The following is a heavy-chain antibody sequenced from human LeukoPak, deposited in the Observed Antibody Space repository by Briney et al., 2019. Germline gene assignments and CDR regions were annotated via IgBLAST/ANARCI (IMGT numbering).Heavy chain of an antibody. J-gene: IGHJ4*02. CDR1: GYTFTGHY. CDR3: AKGEISYGSGSPHFDY. D-gene: IGHD3-10*01. CDR2: INANSGGT. V-gene: IGHV1-2*02. Sequence: ASVKVSCKASGYTFTGHYIHWVRQAPGQGLEWMGRINANSGGTDYAQKFQGRVTMTRDTSTTTAYMELSSLTSDDTAVYFCAKGEISYGSGSPHFDYWAQGTLVTVSS.